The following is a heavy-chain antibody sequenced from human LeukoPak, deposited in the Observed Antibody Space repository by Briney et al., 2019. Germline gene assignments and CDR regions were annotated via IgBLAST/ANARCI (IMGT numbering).Heavy chain of an antibody. CDR3: ARDRSVVVPAAIYS. CDR2: IVVGSGNT. CDR1: GFTFTSSA. D-gene: IGHD2-2*01. V-gene: IGHV1-58*02. J-gene: IGHJ4*02. Sequence: GASVKVSCKASGFTFTSSAMQWVRQARGQRLEWIGWIVVGSGNTNYAQKFQGRVTITADKATSTAYMELSSLRSEDTAVYYCARDRSVVVPAAIYSWGQGTLVTVSS.